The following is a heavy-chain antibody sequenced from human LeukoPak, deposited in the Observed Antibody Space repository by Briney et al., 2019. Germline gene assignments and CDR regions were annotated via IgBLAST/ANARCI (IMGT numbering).Heavy chain of an antibody. V-gene: IGHV2-5*01. CDR2: IYWNDDK. Sequence: SGPTLVKPTQTLTLTCTFSGFSFRTIGVGVGWIRQPPGKALEWLALIYWNDDKRYSPSLKSRLTITKDTSKNQVVLTMTNMDPVDTATYDCAHRSMMGTTTPFDYWGQGTLVTVSS. CDR1: GFSFRTIGVG. D-gene: IGHD1-7*01. J-gene: IGHJ4*02. CDR3: AHRSMMGTTTPFDY.